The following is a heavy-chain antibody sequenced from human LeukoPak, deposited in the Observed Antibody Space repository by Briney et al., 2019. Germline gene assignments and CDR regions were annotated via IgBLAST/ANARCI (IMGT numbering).Heavy chain of an antibody. CDR3: ARLGVAAYYYGSGPPGFDP. CDR2: IYYSGST. Sequence: SQTLSLTCTVSGGSISSGGYYWSWIRQHPGKGLEWIGYIYYSGSTYYNPSLKSRVTISVDTSKNQFSLKLSSVTAADTAVYYCARLGVAAYYYGSGPPGFDPWGQGTLVTVSS. D-gene: IGHD3-10*01. J-gene: IGHJ5*02. CDR1: GGSISSGGYY. V-gene: IGHV4-31*03.